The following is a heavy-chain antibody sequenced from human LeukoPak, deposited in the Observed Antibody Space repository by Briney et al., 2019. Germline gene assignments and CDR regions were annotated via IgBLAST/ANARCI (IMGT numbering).Heavy chain of an antibody. V-gene: IGHV4-39*07. CDR3: ARVRGSSGYYSDY. CDR2: IYYSGST. J-gene: IGHJ4*02. D-gene: IGHD3-22*01. Sequence: SETLSLTCTVSGGSISSSSYYWGWIRQPPGKVLEWIGSIYYSGSTYYNPSLKSRVTISVATSKNQFSLKLSSVTAADTAVYYCARVRGSSGYYSDYWGQGTLVTVSS. CDR1: GGSISSSSYY.